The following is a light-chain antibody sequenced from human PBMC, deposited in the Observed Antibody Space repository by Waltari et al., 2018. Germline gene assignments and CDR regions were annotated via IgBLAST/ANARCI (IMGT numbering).Light chain of an antibody. CDR3: CSYAGSSTFVV. CDR2: DVS. J-gene: IGLJ2*01. Sequence: QSALTQPASVSGSPGQPITISCTGTSSAVGGSNYVSCYQQHPGKAPKLTIYDVSKRPSGVSNRFSGSKSGNTASLTISGLQAEDEADYYCCSYAGSSTFVVFGGGTKLTVL. V-gene: IGLV2-23*02. CDR1: SSAVGGSNY.